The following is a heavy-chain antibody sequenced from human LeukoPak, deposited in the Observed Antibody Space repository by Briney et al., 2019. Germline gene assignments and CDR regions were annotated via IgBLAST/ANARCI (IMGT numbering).Heavy chain of an antibody. J-gene: IGHJ5*02. CDR2: INPNSGGT. V-gene: IGHV1-2*02. Sequence: GASVTVSFKSSGGTFTIYAISWVRQAPGQGLEWMGWINPNSGGTNYAQKFQGRVTMTRDTSISTAYMELSRLRSDDTAVYYCAREKDIVVVPAANWFDPWGQGTLVTVSS. D-gene: IGHD2-2*01. CDR3: AREKDIVVVPAANWFDP. CDR1: GGTFTIYA.